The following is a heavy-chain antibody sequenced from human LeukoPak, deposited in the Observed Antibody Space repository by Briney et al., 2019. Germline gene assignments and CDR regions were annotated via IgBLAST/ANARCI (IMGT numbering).Heavy chain of an antibody. D-gene: IGHD3-10*01. CDR3: ARVYGSGSYYNGYYYYYMDV. CDR2: IYYSGST. J-gene: IGHJ6*03. CDR1: GGSISSSSYY. Sequence: SETLSLTCTVSGGSISSSSYYWGWIRQPPGKGLEWIGSIYYSGSTYYNPSLKSRVTISVDTSKNQFSLKLSSVTAADTAVYYCARVYGSGSYYNGYYYYYMDVWGKGTTVTIPS. V-gene: IGHV4-39*01.